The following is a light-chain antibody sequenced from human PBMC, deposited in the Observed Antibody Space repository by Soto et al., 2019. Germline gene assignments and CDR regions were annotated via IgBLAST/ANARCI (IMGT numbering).Light chain of an antibody. CDR1: QSVLYSSNNKNY. V-gene: IGKV4-1*01. CDR3: QQYFRPWT. CDR2: WAS. Sequence: DIVMTPSPASLAVSLGERATINCKSSQSVLYSSNNKNYLAWYQQKPGQPPKLLIYWASTRESVVPDRFSGSGSGTDFTPTSSSLQAEDVAVYYCQQYFRPWTFGQGTKVEIK. J-gene: IGKJ1*01.